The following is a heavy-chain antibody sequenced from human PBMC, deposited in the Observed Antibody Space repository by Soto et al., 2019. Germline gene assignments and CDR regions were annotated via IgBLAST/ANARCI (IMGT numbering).Heavy chain of an antibody. CDR3: ARGVHSGYAGSFDL. J-gene: IGHJ4*02. Sequence: QVPLQQWGAGLLKPSETLSLTCAVYIGSFSGYYWTWIRQSPGKGLEWIGEINQSGGTNNNPSLKSRVTMSVATSKNQFSLKLSSVTAADTAVYYCARGVHSGYAGSFDLWGRGTLVTVSS. CDR1: IGSFSGYY. D-gene: IGHD5-12*01. CDR2: INQSGGT. V-gene: IGHV4-34*01.